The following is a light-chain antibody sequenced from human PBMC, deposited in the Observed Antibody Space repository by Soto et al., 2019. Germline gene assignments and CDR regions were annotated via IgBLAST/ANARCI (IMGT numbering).Light chain of an antibody. CDR2: GNS. CDR1: SSNIGAGYD. J-gene: IGLJ2*01. V-gene: IGLV1-40*01. CDR3: QSYDSSLRGVV. Sequence: QSALTQPPSVAGAPGQRVTISCTGSSSNIGAGYDVHWYQQLPGTAPKLLIYGNSNRTSGVPDRFSGSKSGTSASLAITGLQAEDEADYYCQSYDSSLRGVVFGGGTKLTVL.